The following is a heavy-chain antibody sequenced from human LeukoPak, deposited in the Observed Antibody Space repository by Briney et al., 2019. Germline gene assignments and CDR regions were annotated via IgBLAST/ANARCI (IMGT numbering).Heavy chain of an antibody. CDR3: ARSPSSFDP. CDR1: GFTFSSYA. Sequence: AGGSLRLSCAASGFTFSSYAMSWVRQAPGKGLEWVSAISSGGGRTYYADSVKGRFTFSRDNSKNTLSLQMNSLRAEDTAVYYCARSPSSFDPWGQGALVTVSS. D-gene: IGHD3-16*02. J-gene: IGHJ5*02. CDR2: ISSGGGRT. V-gene: IGHV3-23*01.